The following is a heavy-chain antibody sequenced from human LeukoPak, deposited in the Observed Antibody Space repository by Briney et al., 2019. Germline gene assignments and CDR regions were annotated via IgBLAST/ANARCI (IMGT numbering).Heavy chain of an antibody. V-gene: IGHV4-39*01. CDR2: IYYSGST. CDR3: ARPVTMVRGVDYYFDY. CDR1: GGSISSSSYY. J-gene: IGHJ4*02. Sequence: SETLSLTCTVSGGSISSSSYYWGWIRQPPGKGLEWIGSIYYSGSTYYNPSLKSRVTMSVDTSKNQFSLKLSSVTAADTAVYYCARPVTMVRGVDYYFDYWGQGTLVTVSS. D-gene: IGHD3-10*01.